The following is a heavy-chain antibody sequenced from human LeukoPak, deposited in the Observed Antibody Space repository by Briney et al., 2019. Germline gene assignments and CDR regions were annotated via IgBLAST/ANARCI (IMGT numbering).Heavy chain of an antibody. D-gene: IGHD1-14*01. V-gene: IGHV4-59*01. Sequence: SETLSLTCTVSGGSISSYYWSWIRQPPGKGLEWIGYMYHSGSTNYNPSLKTRLTISVDTSKNQFSLKLSSVTAADTAVYYCARDLTGRGWFDPWGQGTLVTVSS. CDR3: ARDLTGRGWFDP. J-gene: IGHJ5*02. CDR1: GGSISSYY. CDR2: MYHSGST.